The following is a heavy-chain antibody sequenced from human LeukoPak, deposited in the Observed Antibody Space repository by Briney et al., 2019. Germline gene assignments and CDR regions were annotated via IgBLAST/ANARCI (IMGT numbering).Heavy chain of an antibody. Sequence: GGSLRLSCAASGFTFSSYWMSWVRQAPGKGLEWVANIKQDGSEKYFTISRDNAKNSLYLQMNSLRAEDTAVYYCAREATVWGYPYYYYMDVWGKGTTVTVSS. CDR1: GFTFSSYW. D-gene: IGHD5-12*01. CDR3: AREATVWGYPYYYYMDV. CDR2: IKQDGSEK. J-gene: IGHJ6*03. V-gene: IGHV3-7*01.